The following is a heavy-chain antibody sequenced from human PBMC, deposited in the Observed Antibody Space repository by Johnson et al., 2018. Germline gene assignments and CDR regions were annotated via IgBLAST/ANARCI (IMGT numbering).Heavy chain of an antibody. J-gene: IGHJ3*02. CDR3: SRGEPFDI. V-gene: IGHV6-1*01. CDR2: TYHRSHRSKWYN. Sequence: QVQLQESGPGLVKASQTLSLTCAISGDSVSSNSAAWSWIRQSPSRGLEWLGRTYHRSHRSKWYNDYAVSMKGRISINPDTSKTQFSLQLNSVNPDDTAMYYCSRGEPFDIWGQGTMVTVSS. CDR1: GDSVSSNSAA.